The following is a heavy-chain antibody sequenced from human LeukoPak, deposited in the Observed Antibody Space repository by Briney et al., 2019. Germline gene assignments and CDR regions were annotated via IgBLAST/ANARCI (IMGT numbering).Heavy chain of an antibody. D-gene: IGHD3-3*02. Sequence: GGSLRLSCAASGFTFSSYSMNWVRQAPGKGLEWVSSISSSSSYIYYADSVKGRFTISRDNAKNSLYLQMNSLRAEDTAVYYCARDSTHHIFGVVKGPPDYWGQGTLVTVSS. J-gene: IGHJ4*02. CDR3: ARDSTHHIFGVVKGPPDY. CDR1: GFTFSSYS. V-gene: IGHV3-21*01. CDR2: ISSSSSYI.